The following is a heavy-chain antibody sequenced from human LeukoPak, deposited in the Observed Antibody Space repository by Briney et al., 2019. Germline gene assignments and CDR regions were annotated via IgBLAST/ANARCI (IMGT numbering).Heavy chain of an antibody. CDR1: GYTFTSYY. J-gene: IGHJ3*02. CDR3: ARARFADAFDI. Sequence: GASVTVSCKASGYTFTSYYMHWVRQAPGQGLEWMGIINPSGGSTSYAQKFQGRVTMTRDTSTSTVYMELSSLRSEDTAVYYCARARFADAFDIWGQGTMVTVSS. CDR2: INPSGGST. V-gene: IGHV1-46*01. D-gene: IGHD3-10*01.